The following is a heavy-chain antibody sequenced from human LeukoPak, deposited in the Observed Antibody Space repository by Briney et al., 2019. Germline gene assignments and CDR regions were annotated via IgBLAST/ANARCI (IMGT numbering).Heavy chain of an antibody. J-gene: IGHJ4*02. CDR3: AKDTGFFLPGE. Sequence: GSLRLSCATSGFTFDYHGMTWVRQAPGKGLEWVATIAGSGDTYYGDSVKGRFTISRDNSKSTLYLQMSSLRADDTAVYYCAKDTGFFLPGEWGQGTLVTVSS. CDR1: GFTFDYHG. D-gene: IGHD2/OR15-2a*01. V-gene: IGHV3-23*01. CDR2: IAGSGDT.